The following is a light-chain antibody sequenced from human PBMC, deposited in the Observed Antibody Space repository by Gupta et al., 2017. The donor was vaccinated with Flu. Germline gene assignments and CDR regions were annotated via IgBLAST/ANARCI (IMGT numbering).Light chain of an antibody. Sequence: EIVLTQSPDTLSVSPGERATLSCRASQPVSSNQLAWYQQKPGQAPRLVIYGASSRATGIPDRFSGSGSGTDFTLTIIRLESEDFAVYYCQQYGSSPETFGQGTKVEIK. CDR1: QPVSSNQ. V-gene: IGKV3-20*01. CDR3: QQYGSSPET. CDR2: GAS. J-gene: IGKJ1*01.